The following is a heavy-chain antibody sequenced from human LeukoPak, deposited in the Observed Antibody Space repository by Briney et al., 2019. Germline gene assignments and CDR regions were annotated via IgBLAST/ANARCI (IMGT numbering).Heavy chain of an antibody. Sequence: TGGSLRLSCAASGFTFSCYSMNWVRQAPGKWLEWVSYISSSSSTIYYADSVKGRFTISRDNAKNSLYLQMNSLRAEDTAVYYCARDRLGSRRRFDYWGQGTLVTVSS. D-gene: IGHD3-9*01. V-gene: IGHV3-48*01. CDR3: ARDRLGSRRRFDY. CDR1: GFTFSCYS. CDR2: ISSSSSTI. J-gene: IGHJ4*02.